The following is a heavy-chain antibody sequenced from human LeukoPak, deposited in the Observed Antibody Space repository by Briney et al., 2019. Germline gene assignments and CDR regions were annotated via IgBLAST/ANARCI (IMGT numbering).Heavy chain of an antibody. CDR3: AKDYPFDYYYDSSAYFLY. Sequence: PGGSLRLSCAASGFTFSSYAMSWVRQAPGKGLEWISGISGSGSNTYYADSVKGRFTISRDNAKNTLYLQMYSLGAEDTALYYCAKDYPFDYYYDSSAYFLYWGQGTLVTVFS. CDR1: GFTFSSYA. J-gene: IGHJ4*02. CDR2: ISGSGSNT. D-gene: IGHD3-22*01. V-gene: IGHV3-23*01.